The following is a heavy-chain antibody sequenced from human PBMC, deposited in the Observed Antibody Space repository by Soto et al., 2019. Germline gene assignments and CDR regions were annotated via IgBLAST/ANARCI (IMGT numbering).Heavy chain of an antibody. D-gene: IGHD6-25*01. V-gene: IGHV4-61*01. Sequence: SSETLSLTCTVSGGSVSSVTYYWSWIRQPPGKGLEWIGYIYYSGSTNYNPSLKSRVTISVDTSKNQFSLKLSSVTAADTAVYYCARPHGGSSGWDNWFDPWGQGTLVTVSS. CDR3: ARPHGGSSGWDNWFDP. J-gene: IGHJ5*02. CDR2: IYYSGST. CDR1: GGSVSSVTYY.